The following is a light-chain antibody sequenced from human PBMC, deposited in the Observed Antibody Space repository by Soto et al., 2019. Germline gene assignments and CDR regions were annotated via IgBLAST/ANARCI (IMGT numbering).Light chain of an antibody. CDR2: DAS. Sequence: DIQMTKFPSTLSSSFGDRVTITCRASQRMSGFLAWYQQKPGKAPQLLISDASSLESGVPSRFSGGGSGTAFTLTISSLKNEDFATYYCQHYSSNSGTFGPGTKVDIK. CDR1: QRMSGF. V-gene: IGKV1-5*01. J-gene: IGKJ1*01. CDR3: QHYSSNSGT.